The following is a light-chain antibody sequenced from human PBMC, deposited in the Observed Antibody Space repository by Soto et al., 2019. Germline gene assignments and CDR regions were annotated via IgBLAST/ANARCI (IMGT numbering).Light chain of an antibody. CDR1: QSVRSSY. Sequence: EIVLTQSPGTLSLSPGERATLSCSASQSVRSSYLAWYQQKPGQAPRLLIYGASSRATGIPDRFSGSGSGTDFPLTISRLEPEDFAVYYCQQYGSSPNTFGQGTTLEIK. CDR3: QQYGSSPNT. V-gene: IGKV3-20*01. CDR2: GAS. J-gene: IGKJ2*01.